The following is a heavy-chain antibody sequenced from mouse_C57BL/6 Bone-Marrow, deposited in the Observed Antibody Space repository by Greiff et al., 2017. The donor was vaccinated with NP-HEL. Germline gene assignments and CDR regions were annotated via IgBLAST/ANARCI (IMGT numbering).Heavy chain of an antibody. J-gene: IGHJ3*01. V-gene: IGHV1-59*01. D-gene: IGHD2-2*01. Sequence: QVQLQQPGAELVRPGTSVKLSCKASGYTFTSYWMHWVKQRPGQGLEWIGVIDPSDSYTNYNQKFKGKATLTVDTSSSTAYMQLSSLTSEDSAVYYCASKGMVTTEGFAYWGQGTLVTVSA. CDR3: ASKGMVTTEGFAY. CDR2: IDPSDSYT. CDR1: GYTFTSYW.